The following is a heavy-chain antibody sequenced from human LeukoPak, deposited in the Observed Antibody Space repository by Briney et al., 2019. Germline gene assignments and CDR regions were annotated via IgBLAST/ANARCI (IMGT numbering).Heavy chain of an antibody. D-gene: IGHD6-13*01. CDR3: TRDEAAATN. V-gene: IGHV3-7*01. CDR1: GFTFSSHW. J-gene: IGHJ4*02. Sequence: GGPLRLSCVGSGFTFSSHWMSWVRQAPGKGPEWVANIKQDGREKHYVDSVKGRFTISRDNAKSSLYLQMNSLRAEDTAVYYCTRDEAAATNWGQGTLVTVSS. CDR2: IKQDGREK.